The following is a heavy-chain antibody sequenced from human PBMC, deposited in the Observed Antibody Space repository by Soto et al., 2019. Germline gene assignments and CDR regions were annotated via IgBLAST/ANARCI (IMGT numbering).Heavy chain of an antibody. V-gene: IGHV3-72*01. J-gene: IGHJ4*02. Sequence: EVTLVESGGGLVQPGGSLRLSCATSGITFSDHDMDWVRQAPGKGLEWLGRCRSRVDNYATDYAASVKGRFTFSRDESKISLSQQMRSLKTGDTAMYYCVLWVRGLINYWGQGNLGTVSS. CDR3: VLWVRGLINY. CDR1: GITFSDHD. D-gene: IGHD3-10*01. CDR2: CRSRVDNYAT.